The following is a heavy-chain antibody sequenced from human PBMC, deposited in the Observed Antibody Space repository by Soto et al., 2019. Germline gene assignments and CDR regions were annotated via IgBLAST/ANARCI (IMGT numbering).Heavy chain of an antibody. J-gene: IGHJ6*02. D-gene: IGHD2-2*01. Sequence: GGSLRLSCAASGFTFSSYAISWVRQAPGQGLEWMGGIIPIFGTANYAQKFQGRVTITADESTSTAYMELSSLRSEDTAVYYCARASPHNCISTSCFHYYYYGMDVWGQGTTVTVSS. V-gene: IGHV1-69*01. CDR2: IIPIFGTA. CDR1: GFTFSSYA. CDR3: ARASPHNCISTSCFHYYYYGMDV.